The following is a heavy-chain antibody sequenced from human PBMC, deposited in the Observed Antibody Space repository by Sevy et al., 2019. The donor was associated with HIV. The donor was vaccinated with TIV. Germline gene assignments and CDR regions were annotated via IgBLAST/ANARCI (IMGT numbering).Heavy chain of an antibody. D-gene: IGHD2-8*02. Sequence: ASVKVSCKTSGYNFTANYLHWLRQAPGQGLEWVGRINPNIGTTSLARKFAGRVTLTRDTSINTVYMELISLRSDDTAVYYCAKNVRPDSGGHVRNQRFDPWGQGTLVTVSS. CDR2: INPNIGTT. J-gene: IGHJ5*02. V-gene: IGHV1-2*06. CDR1: GYNFTANY. CDR3: AKNVRPDSGGHVRNQRFDP.